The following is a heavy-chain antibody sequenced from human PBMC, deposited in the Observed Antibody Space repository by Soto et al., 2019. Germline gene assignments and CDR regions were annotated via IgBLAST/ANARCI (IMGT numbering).Heavy chain of an antibody. Sequence: PGGSLRLSCAASGFTVRTNYMSWVRQAPGKGLEWVSSISSSSSYIYYADSVKGRFTISRDNAKNSLYLQMNSLRAEDTAVYYCARTRSRENYFDYWGQGTLVTVSS. CDR1: GFTVRTNY. CDR2: ISSSSSYI. J-gene: IGHJ4*02. CDR3: ARTRSRENYFDY. V-gene: IGHV3-21*01.